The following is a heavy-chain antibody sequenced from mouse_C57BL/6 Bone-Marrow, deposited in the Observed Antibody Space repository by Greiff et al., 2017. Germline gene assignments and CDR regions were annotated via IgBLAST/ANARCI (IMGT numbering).Heavy chain of an antibody. CDR2: ISYDGSN. CDR1: GYSITSGYY. J-gene: IGHJ3*01. V-gene: IGHV3-6*01. CDR3: ARGGWLFAY. D-gene: IGHD2-3*01. Sequence: EVKLMESGPGLVKPSPSLSLTCSVTGYSITSGYYWNWIRQFPGNKLEWMGYISYDGSNNYNPSLKNRISITRVTSKTQFFLKLNSVTTEDTATYYCARGGWLFAYWGQGTLVTVSA.